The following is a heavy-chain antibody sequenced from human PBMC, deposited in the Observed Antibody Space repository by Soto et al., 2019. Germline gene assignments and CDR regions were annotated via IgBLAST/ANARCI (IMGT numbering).Heavy chain of an antibody. V-gene: IGHV4-59*01. CDR1: GASLNSDY. CDR2: IYHIGGT. CDR3: ARFTYKSGFNRFAP. J-gene: IGHJ5*02. D-gene: IGHD6-25*01. Sequence: PSETLSLTCTVSGASLNSDYWSWIRQSPGKGLEWIGYIYHIGGTDYNPSLKSRVTISIDKSKNQFSLNLRSVTAADTAVYFCARFTYKSGFNRFAPWGQGTHVTVSS.